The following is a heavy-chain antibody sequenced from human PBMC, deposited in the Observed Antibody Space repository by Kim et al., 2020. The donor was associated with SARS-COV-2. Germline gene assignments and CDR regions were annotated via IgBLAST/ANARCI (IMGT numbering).Heavy chain of an antibody. CDR3: AHRRGMAFDF. CDR1: GFSLSTLGVG. D-gene: IGHD1-26*01. CDR2: VYWDNDA. J-gene: IGHJ4*02. Sequence: SGPTLVNPRQTLTLTCSFSGFSLSTLGVGVGWIRQPPGKALEWLALVYWDNDARYSPSLKGRLTITKDTSKKQVVLTMTNMYPVDTATYYCAHRRGMAFDFWGQGTLVTVSS. V-gene: IGHV2-5*02.